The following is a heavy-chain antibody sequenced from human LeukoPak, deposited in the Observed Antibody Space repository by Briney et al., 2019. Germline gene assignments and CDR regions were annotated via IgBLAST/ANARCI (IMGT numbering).Heavy chain of an antibody. CDR2: MNPNSDNT. Sequence: ASVKVSCKASGYTFTSYDINWVRQATGRGLEWMGWMNPNSDNTGYAQKFQGRVSITRSTSISTAYMELSSLRSEDTAVYYCARDPYYCSSTSCLVYYYMDVWGKGTTVTVSS. V-gene: IGHV1-8*03. CDR1: GYTFTSYD. CDR3: ARDPYYCSSTSCLVYYYMDV. D-gene: IGHD2-2*01. J-gene: IGHJ6*03.